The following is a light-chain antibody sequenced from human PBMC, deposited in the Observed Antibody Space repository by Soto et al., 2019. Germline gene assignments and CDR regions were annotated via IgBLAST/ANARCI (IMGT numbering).Light chain of an antibody. CDR2: GAS. CDR3: QQYYDWPLT. J-gene: IGKJ4*01. CDR1: QTVADS. Sequence: EIVLTQSPGTLSLSPGERATLSCRASQTVADSLVWYQQKPGQPPRPLIKGASTRATGIPATFSGSGSGTEFTLTISSLQSEDFAVYYCQQYYDWPLTFGGGTKVDIK. V-gene: IGKV3-15*01.